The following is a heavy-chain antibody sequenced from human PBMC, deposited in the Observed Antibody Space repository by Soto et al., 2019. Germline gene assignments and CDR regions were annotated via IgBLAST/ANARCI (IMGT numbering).Heavy chain of an antibody. Sequence: SETLSLTCTVSGGSISSGGYYWSWIRQHPGKGLEWIGYIFYSGSTYYNPSLKSRVTISVDTSKNQFSLKLSSVTAADTAVYYCASYQQSYAFDIWGQGTMVTVS. V-gene: IGHV4-31*03. D-gene: IGHD2-2*01. CDR3: ASYQQSYAFDI. J-gene: IGHJ3*02. CDR1: GGSISSGGYY. CDR2: IFYSGST.